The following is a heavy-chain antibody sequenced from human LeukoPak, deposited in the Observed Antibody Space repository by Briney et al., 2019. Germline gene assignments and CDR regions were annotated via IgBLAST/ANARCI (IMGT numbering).Heavy chain of an antibody. V-gene: IGHV1-2*02. D-gene: IGHD6-19*01. CDR1: GYTFTAYH. CDR2: IHPNSGAT. J-gene: IGHJ2*01. Sequence: GASVKVSCKASGYTFTAYHMHWVRQAPGQGPEWMGSIHPNSGATNYAQKFQGRVTMTRDTSISTASMELSRLKYEDTAVYYCARDSCGGGGCHFWYFDLWGRGTVVTVSS. CDR3: ARDSCGGGGCHFWYFDL.